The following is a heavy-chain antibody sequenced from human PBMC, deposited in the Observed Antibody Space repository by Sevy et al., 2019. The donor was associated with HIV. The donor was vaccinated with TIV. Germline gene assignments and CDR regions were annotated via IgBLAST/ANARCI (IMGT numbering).Heavy chain of an antibody. CDR2: ISYHGRDK. Sequence: GGSLRLTCVVSGITFSTSGMHWVRLAPGKGLEWVAVISYHGRDKFYADSVKGRSTISRDNSKNILYLQMISLRAEDTAVYYCAKDFTGYNGMDVWVQGTMVTVSS. V-gene: IGHV3-30*18. D-gene: IGHD3-9*01. CDR3: AKDFTGYNGMDV. J-gene: IGHJ6*02. CDR1: GITFSTSG.